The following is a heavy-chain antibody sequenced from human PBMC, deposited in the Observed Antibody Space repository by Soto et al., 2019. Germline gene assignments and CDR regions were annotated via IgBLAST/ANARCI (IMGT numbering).Heavy chain of an antibody. CDR1: GFTFSSYG. CDR2: IWYDGSNK. V-gene: IGHV3-33*01. J-gene: IGHJ4*02. CDR3: ARNTPYYYDSSGPITPYLDLFDY. Sequence: PGGSLRLSCAASGFTFSSYGMHWVRQAPGKGLEWVAVIWYDGSNKYYADSVKGRFTISRDNSKNTLYLQMNSLRAEDTAVYYCARNTPYYYDSSGPITPYLDLFDYWGQGTLVTVSS. D-gene: IGHD3-22*01.